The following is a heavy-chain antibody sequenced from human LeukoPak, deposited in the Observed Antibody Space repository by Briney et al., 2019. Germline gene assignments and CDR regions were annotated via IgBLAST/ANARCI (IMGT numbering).Heavy chain of an antibody. V-gene: IGHV3-23*01. J-gene: IGHJ4*02. CDR1: GFTVSSNY. Sequence: LPGGSLRLSCAASGFTVSSNYMSWVRQAPGKGLVWVSAISGSGGSTYYADSVKGRFTISRDNSKNTLYLQMNSLRAEDTAVYYCAKGVVVVPAKYYFDYWGQGTLVTVPS. CDR3: AKGVVVVPAKYYFDY. CDR2: ISGSGGST. D-gene: IGHD2-15*01.